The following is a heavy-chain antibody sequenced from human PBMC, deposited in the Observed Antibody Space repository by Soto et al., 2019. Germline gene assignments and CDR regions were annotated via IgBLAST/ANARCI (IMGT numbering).Heavy chain of an antibody. V-gene: IGHV1-46*01. Sequence: GASVKVSCKASGYTFINYYMYWVRQAPGQGLEWMGIINPSGGSTSYAQKFQGRVTMTRDTSTSTFYMELSSLRSEDTAVYYCARANNYYYYALDVWGQGTTVTVSS. CDR3: ARANNYYYYALDV. CDR2: INPSGGST. CDR1: GYTFINYY. J-gene: IGHJ6*02.